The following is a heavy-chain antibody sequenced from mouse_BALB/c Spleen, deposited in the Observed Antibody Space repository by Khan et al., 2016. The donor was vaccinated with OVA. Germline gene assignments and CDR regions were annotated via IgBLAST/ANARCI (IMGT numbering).Heavy chain of an antibody. V-gene: IGHV1-7*01. CDR3: VNHGSSSAWFTY. D-gene: IGHD1-1*01. Sequence: QVQLKESGTELAKPGASVKMSCKASGYTFTNYWMHWVKQRPGQGLEWIGNINPSTDYTEYNQKFKDKATLTADKSSSTAYMQLSSLTSEDSAVYYCVNHGSSSAWFTYWGQGTLVTVSA. CDR2: INPSTDYT. CDR1: GYTFTNYW. J-gene: IGHJ3*01.